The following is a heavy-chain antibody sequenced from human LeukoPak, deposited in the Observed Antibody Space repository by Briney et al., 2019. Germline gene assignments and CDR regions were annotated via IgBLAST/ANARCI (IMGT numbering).Heavy chain of an antibody. V-gene: IGHV5-51*01. CDR1: GYSCTSYW. J-gene: IGHJ3*02. CDR3: ASQDSSGYYWTPSYAFDI. D-gene: IGHD3-22*01. CDR2: IYPGDSDT. Sequence: GQPLQISCKGPGYSCTSYWIGWVRQTPAQGLGWMGIIYPGDSDTRYTPSLQGQVTISADKSISTAYLQWSSLKASDTDMYDCASQDSSGYYWTPSYAFDIWGQGTMVTVSS.